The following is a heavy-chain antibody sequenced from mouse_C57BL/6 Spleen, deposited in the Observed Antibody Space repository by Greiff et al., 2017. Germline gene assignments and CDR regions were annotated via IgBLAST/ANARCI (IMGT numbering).Heavy chain of an antibody. CDR1: GYAFSSSW. Sequence: QVQLKESGPELVKPGASVKISCKASGYAFSSSWMNWVKQRPGKGLEWIGRIYPGDGDTNYNGKFKGKATLTADKSSSTAYMQLSSLTSEDSAVYFCARRTITTVWDYFDYWGQGTTLTVSS. CDR2: IYPGDGDT. J-gene: IGHJ2*01. V-gene: IGHV1-82*01. CDR3: ARRTITTVWDYFDY. D-gene: IGHD1-1*01.